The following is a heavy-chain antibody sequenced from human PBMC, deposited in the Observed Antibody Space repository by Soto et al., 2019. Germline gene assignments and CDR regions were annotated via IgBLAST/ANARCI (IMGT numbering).Heavy chain of an antibody. CDR1: GFTFTSSA. V-gene: IGHV1-58*01. CDR3: AREPQPTYYDILTGYFGYYYGMDV. CDR2: IVVGSGNT. J-gene: IGHJ6*02. D-gene: IGHD3-9*01. Sequence: SVKVSCKASGFTFTSSAVQWVRQARGQRLEWIGWIVVGSGNTNYAQKFQERVTITRDTSISTAYMELSRLRSDDTAVYYCAREPQPTYYDILTGYFGYYYGMDVWGQGTTVTVSS.